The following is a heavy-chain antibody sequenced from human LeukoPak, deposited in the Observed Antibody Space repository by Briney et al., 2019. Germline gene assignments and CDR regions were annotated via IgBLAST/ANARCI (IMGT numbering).Heavy chain of an antibody. CDR2: INHSGST. CDR3: ARIYDYVWGSYRPGAFDI. V-gene: IGHV4-34*01. Sequence: SETLSLTCAVYGGSFSGYYWSWIRQPPGKGLEWIGEINHSGSTNYNPSLKSRVTISVDTSKNQFSLKLSSVTAADTAVYYCARIYDYVWGSYRPGAFDIWGQGTMVTVSS. J-gene: IGHJ3*02. CDR1: GGSFSGYY. D-gene: IGHD3-16*02.